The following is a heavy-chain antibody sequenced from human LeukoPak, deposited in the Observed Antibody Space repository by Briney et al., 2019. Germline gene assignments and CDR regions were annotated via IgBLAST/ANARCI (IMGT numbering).Heavy chain of an antibody. D-gene: IGHD3-3*01. V-gene: IGHV4-34*01. CDR2: INDRGST. Sequence: SETLSLTCAVYGESFSGYYWSWIRQSPGKGLEWIGEINDRGSTNYNPSLKSRVTISVDTSKNQFSLKLSSVTAADTAVYYCARDGGIFGVVVFDYWGQGTLVTVSS. CDR3: ARDGGIFGVVVFDY. J-gene: IGHJ4*02. CDR1: GESFSGYY.